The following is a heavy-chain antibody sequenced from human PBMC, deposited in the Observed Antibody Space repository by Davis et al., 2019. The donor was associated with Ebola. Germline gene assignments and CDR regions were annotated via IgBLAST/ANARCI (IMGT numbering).Heavy chain of an antibody. D-gene: IGHD1-1*01. Sequence: MPSETLSLTCTVSGGSISSYYWSWIRQPPGKGLEWIGYIYYSGSTNYNPSLKSRVTISVDTSRNQFSLRLTSVTSADTATYYCARGTYTTGRDYYSYYVMDVWGQGTTVTVSS. CDR1: GGSISSYY. J-gene: IGHJ6*02. CDR2: IYYSGST. V-gene: IGHV4-59*01. CDR3: ARGTYTTGRDYYSYYVMDV.